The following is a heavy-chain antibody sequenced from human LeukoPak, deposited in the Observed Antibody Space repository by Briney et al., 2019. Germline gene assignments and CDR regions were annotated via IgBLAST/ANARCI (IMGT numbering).Heavy chain of an antibody. V-gene: IGHV7-4-1*02. J-gene: IGHJ6*03. D-gene: IGHD4-17*01. CDR2: INTNTGNP. Sequence: GASVKVSCKASGYTFTSYAMNWVRQAPGQGLEWMGWINTNTGNPTYAQGFTGRFVFSLDTSVSTAYLQISSLKAEDTAVYYCASNIRLRGYYYYMDVWGKGTTVTVSS. CDR1: GYTFTSYA. CDR3: ASNIRLRGYYYYMDV.